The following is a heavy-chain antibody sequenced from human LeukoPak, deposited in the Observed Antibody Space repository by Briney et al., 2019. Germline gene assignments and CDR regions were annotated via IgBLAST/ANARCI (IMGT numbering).Heavy chain of an antibody. J-gene: IGHJ4*02. D-gene: IGHD2-15*01. CDR3: ARVHCSGGSCYGEVFDY. V-gene: IGHV1-46*01. Sequence: ASVKVSCKASGYTFTRYYVHWVRRAPGQGLEWMGIINPSDGSTSYAQKFQGRVTMTRDTSTSEVYMEVSSLTSEDTAVYYCARVHCSGGSCYGEVFDYWGQGTLVTVSS. CDR1: GYTFTRYY. CDR2: INPSDGST.